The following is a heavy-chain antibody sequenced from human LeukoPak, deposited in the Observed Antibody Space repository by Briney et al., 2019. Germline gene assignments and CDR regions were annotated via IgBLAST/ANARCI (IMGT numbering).Heavy chain of an antibody. V-gene: IGHV1-2*06. CDR2: INPNSGGT. CDR3: ARDQYCSDGSCQGTDNWFDP. Sequence: ASVKVSCKACGYTFTGYYMHWVRQAPGQGLEWMGRINPNSGGTNYAQKFQGRVTMTRDTSISTAYMELSSLRSEDTAAYYCARDQYCSDGSCQGTDNWFDPWGQGTLVTVSS. J-gene: IGHJ5*02. D-gene: IGHD2-15*01. CDR1: GYTFTGYY.